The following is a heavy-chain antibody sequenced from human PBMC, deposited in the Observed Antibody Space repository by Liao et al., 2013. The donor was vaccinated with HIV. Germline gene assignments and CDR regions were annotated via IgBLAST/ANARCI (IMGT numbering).Heavy chain of an antibody. Sequence: QVKLQESGPGLVKPSETLSLTCAVYGGSLSGHHWSWIRQSPGKGLEWIGEFSHSGGPNYNPSLKGRVTISIDTSKNQFSLKVTSVTAADTAVFYCARGGMASALDSWGQGTLVTVSS. CDR1: GGSLSGHH. J-gene: IGHJ4*02. V-gene: IGHV4-34*01. CDR3: ARGGMASALDS. D-gene: IGHD2-8*01. CDR2: FSHSGGP.